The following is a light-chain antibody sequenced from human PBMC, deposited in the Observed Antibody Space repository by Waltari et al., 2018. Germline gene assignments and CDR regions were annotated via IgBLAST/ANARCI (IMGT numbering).Light chain of an antibody. Sequence: EIVLTQSPGPLSLSPGERATLSCRASQTINNNYLAWFQQKPGQAPRLLIYAASYRATGIPDRFSGSGSGTDFTLTISRLEPEDFAVFYCQQYGSSPFNFGPGTKVDIK. CDR3: QQYGSSPFN. CDR1: QTINNNY. V-gene: IGKV3-20*01. CDR2: AAS. J-gene: IGKJ3*01.